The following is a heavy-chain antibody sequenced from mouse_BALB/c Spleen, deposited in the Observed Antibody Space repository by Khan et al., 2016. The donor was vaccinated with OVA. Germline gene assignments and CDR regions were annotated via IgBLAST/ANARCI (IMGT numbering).Heavy chain of an antibody. CDR1: GYSITSDYA. J-gene: IGHJ4*01. CDR3: ARDGSRYNYAMDY. CDR2: ISSSGST. Sequence: EVQLVESGPGLVKPSPSLSLTCPVTGYSITSDYAWNWIRQFPGNKLEWMGYISSSGSTNYNPALKSRISITRDTSKNQFFLQLNSVTTEDTATYYCARDGSRYNYAMDYWGQGTSVTVSS. V-gene: IGHV3-2*02. D-gene: IGHD2-3*01.